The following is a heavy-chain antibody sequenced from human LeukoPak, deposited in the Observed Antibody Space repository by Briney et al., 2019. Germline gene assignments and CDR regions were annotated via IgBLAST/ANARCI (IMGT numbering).Heavy chain of an antibody. V-gene: IGHV1-2*02. D-gene: IGHD3-22*01. J-gene: IGHJ4*02. CDR3: ARDERYDSSGYPFDY. CDR1: GYIFTGYH. Sequence: GASVKVSCKASGYIFTGYHMHWVRQAPGQGLEWMGWINPNSGGTNYAQKFQGRVTMTRDTSISTAYMELSRLRSDDTAVYYCARDERYDSSGYPFDYWGQGTLVTVSS. CDR2: INPNSGGT.